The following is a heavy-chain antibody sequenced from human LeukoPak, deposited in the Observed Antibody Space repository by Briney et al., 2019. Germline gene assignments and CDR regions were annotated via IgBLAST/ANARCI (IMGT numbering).Heavy chain of an antibody. CDR3: ARALVDTAMDDAFDI. CDR2: INEDGSEE. D-gene: IGHD5-18*01. CDR1: GFTFSRSW. Sequence: GGSLRLSCAASGFTFSRSWMTWVRQAPGKGLEWVANINEDGSEEHYVDSVKGRFTISRDNAKNSLYLQMNSLRAEDTAVYYCARALVDTAMDDAFDIWGQGTMVTVSS. V-gene: IGHV3-7*01. J-gene: IGHJ3*02.